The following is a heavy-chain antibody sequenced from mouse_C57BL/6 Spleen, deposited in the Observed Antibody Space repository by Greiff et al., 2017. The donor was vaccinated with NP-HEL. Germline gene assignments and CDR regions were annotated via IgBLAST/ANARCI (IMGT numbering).Heavy chain of an antibody. V-gene: IGHV1-69*01. D-gene: IGHD3-3*01. CDR2: IDPSDSYT. J-gene: IGHJ4*01. Sequence: QVQLQQPGAELVMPGASVKLSCKASGYTFTSYWMHWVKQRPGQGLEWIGEIDPSDSYTNYNQKFKGKSTLTVDKSSSTAYMQLSSLTSEDSAVYYGARWGTGAMDYWGQGTAVTVSS. CDR3: ARWGTGAMDY. CDR1: GYTFTSYW.